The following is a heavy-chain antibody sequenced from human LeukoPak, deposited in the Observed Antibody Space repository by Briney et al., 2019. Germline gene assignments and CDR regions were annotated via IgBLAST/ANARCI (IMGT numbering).Heavy chain of an antibody. CDR2: ISGGGGST. CDR3: AKTMYYFDSSGYYYFQD. Sequence: GGSLRLSCAASGFTFSSYAMSWGRQAPGKGLEWFSGISGGGGSTYYADSVKGRFTISRDNSKNTLSLQMNGLRADDTAIYCCAKTMYYFDSSGYYYFQDWGQGTLVTVSS. CDR1: GFTFSSYA. D-gene: IGHD3-22*01. V-gene: IGHV3-23*01. J-gene: IGHJ1*01.